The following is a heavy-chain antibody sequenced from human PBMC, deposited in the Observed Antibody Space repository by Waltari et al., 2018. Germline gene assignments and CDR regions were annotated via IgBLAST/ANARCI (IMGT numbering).Heavy chain of an antibody. CDR2: IYYSGST. D-gene: IGHD6-13*01. J-gene: IGHJ6*02. Sequence: QLQLQESGPGLVKPSETLSLTCTVSGGSISSSSYYWGWIRQPPGKGLEWIGSIYYSGSTYYNPSLKSRVTISVDTSKNQFSLKLSSVTAADTAVYYCATPIAAAGTPNYYYYYGMDVWGQGTTVTVSS. CDR3: ATPIAAAGTPNYYYYYGMDV. V-gene: IGHV4-39*01. CDR1: GGSISSSSYY.